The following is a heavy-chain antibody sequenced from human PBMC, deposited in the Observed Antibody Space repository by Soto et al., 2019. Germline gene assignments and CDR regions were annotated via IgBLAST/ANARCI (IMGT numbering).Heavy chain of an antibody. CDR2: IGTAGDP. D-gene: IGHD6-13*01. CDR3: AKDSGIAAAGQPFDY. J-gene: IGHJ4*02. CDR1: GFTFSSXD. V-gene: IGHV3-13*05. Sequence: LXLXCAASGFTFSSXDMHWVPQATGKGLEWFSAIGTAGDPYYPGSVKGRFTISRENAKNSLYLQMNSLRAGDTAVYYCAKDSGIAAAGQPFDYWGQGTLVTVS.